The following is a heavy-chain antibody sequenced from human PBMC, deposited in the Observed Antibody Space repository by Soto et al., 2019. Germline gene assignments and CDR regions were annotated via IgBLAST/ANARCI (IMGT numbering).Heavy chain of an antibody. CDR3: AKDIREYSSGWTYFDY. V-gene: IGHV3-9*01. CDR2: ITWNSGSI. CDR1: GFTFHDYA. J-gene: IGHJ4*01. D-gene: IGHD6-19*01. Sequence: GGSLRLSCAASGFTFHDYAMHWVRQGQGKGLEWVSGITWNSGSIDYADSVKGRFTISRDNAKNSLYLQMNSLRPEDTALYYCAKDIREYSSGWTYFDYWGHGALVTVSS.